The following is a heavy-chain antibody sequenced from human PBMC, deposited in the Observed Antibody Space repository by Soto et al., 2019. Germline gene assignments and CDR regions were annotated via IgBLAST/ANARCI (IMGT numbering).Heavy chain of an antibody. CDR1: GYTFTSYA. CDR3: ARGGVDFDY. J-gene: IGHJ4*02. V-gene: IGHV1-3*01. CDR2: INAGNGNT. D-gene: IGHD3-10*01. Sequence: QVQLVQSGAEVKKPGASVKVSCKASGYTFTSYAMHWVRQAPGQRLEWMGWINAGNGNTKYSQKFQGRVTITRDTSASTSYMELSSLRSEDTAVYYCARGGVDFDYWGQGTLVTVSS.